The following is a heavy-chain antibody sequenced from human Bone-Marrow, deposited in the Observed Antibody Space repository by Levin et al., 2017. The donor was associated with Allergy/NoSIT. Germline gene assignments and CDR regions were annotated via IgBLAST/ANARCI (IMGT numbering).Heavy chain of an antibody. D-gene: IGHD6-6*01. J-gene: IGHJ5*02. Sequence: SGGSLRLSCAASGFTFSSYGMHWVRQAPGKGLEWVAVIWYDGSNKYYADSVKGRFTISRDNSKNTLYLQMNSLRAEDTAVYYCAREGKQLALRWFDPWGQGTLVTVSS. CDR2: IWYDGSNK. CDR3: AREGKQLALRWFDP. V-gene: IGHV3-33*01. CDR1: GFTFSSYG.